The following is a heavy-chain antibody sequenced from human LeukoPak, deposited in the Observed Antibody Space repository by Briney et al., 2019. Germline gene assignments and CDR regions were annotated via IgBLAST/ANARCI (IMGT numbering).Heavy chain of an antibody. CDR2: IIPIFGTA. CDR1: GGTFSSYA. V-gene: IGHV1-69*05. Sequence: GASVKVSCKASGGTFSSYAISWVRQAPGQGLEWMGGIIPIFGTANYAQKFQGRVTMTRDTSTSTVYMELSSLRSEDTAVYYCARVAVVPVAHFDYWGQGTLVTVSS. CDR3: ARVAVVPVAHFDY. J-gene: IGHJ4*02. D-gene: IGHD2-2*01.